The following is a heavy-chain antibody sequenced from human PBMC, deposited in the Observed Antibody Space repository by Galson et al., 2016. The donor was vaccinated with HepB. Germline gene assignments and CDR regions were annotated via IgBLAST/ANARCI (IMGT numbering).Heavy chain of an antibody. CDR2: INSDGSST. J-gene: IGHJ4*02. D-gene: IGHD5-24*01. V-gene: IGHV3-74*01. CDR1: GLIISTNY. CDR3: ARRMATITSFDY. Sequence: SLRLSCAVSGLIISTNYMSWVRQAPGKGLVWVSRINSDGSSTSYADSVKGRFTISRDNAENTLYLQMNSLRAEDTAVYYCARRMATITSFDYWGQGTLVTVSS.